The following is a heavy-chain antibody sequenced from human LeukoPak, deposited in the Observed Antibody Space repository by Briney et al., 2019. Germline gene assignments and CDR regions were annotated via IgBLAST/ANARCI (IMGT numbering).Heavy chain of an antibody. V-gene: IGHV4-34*01. CDR2: INHSGST. D-gene: IGHD3-16*01. Sequence: SETLSLTCAVYGGSFSGYYWSWIRQPPGKGLEWIGEINHSGSTNYNPSLKSRVTISVDTSKNQFSLKLSSVTAADTAVYYCARVSMITFGGVNSDAFDIWGQGTMVTVSS. CDR1: GGSFSGYY. CDR3: ARVSMITFGGVNSDAFDI. J-gene: IGHJ3*02.